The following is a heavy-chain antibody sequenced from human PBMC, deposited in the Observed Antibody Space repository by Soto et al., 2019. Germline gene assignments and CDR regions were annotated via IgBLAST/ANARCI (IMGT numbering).Heavy chain of an antibody. Sequence: SVKVSCKASGYTFTGYYMHWVRQAPGQGLEWMGRINPNIGIANYAQKFQGRVTITADKSTSTAYMELSSLRSEDTAVYYCARGEPAAIKGYYYYMDVWGKGTTVTVSS. V-gene: IGHV1-69*02. CDR1: GYTFTGYY. J-gene: IGHJ6*03. CDR3: ARGEPAAIKGYYYYMDV. CDR2: INPNIGIA. D-gene: IGHD2-2*02.